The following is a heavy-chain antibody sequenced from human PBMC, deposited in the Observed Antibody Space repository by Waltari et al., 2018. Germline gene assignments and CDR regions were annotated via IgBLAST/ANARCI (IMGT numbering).Heavy chain of an antibody. J-gene: IGHJ5*02. Sequence: HLQLKESGPGLVKPSETLSLICTVSSGSIRSNTYYWAWIRQPPGKGLEWIGSFYYSGSTYYNPSLKSRLSMSVDTSKNHFSLKLSAVTAADTALYYCARHPIIATTILGWFDPWGQGTLVTVSS. D-gene: IGHD6-13*01. CDR3: ARHPIIATTILGWFDP. CDR1: SGSIRSNTYY. V-gene: IGHV4-39*01. CDR2: FYYSGST.